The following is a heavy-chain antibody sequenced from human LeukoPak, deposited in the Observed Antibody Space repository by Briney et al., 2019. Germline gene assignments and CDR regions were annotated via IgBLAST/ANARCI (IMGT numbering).Heavy chain of an antibody. CDR3: ARDLDMVVTADFDY. J-gene: IGHJ4*02. Sequence: PGGSLRLSCAASGFTFSSYSMNWVRQAPGKGLEWVSSISSSSSYIYYADSVKGRFTISRDNAKNSLYLQMNSLRAEDTAVYYCARDLDMVVTADFDYWGQGTLVTVSS. D-gene: IGHD2-21*02. V-gene: IGHV3-21*01. CDR2: ISSSSSYI. CDR1: GFTFSSYS.